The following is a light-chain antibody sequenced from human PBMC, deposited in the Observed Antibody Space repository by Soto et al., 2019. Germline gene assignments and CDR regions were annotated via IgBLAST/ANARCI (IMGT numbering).Light chain of an antibody. CDR2: AAS. V-gene: IGKV1-39*01. J-gene: IGKJ4*01. CDR3: QHGYSTPLT. Sequence: DLQMTQSPSSLSASVGDRVTITCRASQSISTYLHWYQQKPGKAPNLLIYAASALQSGVPSRFSGSGSETDFTLTISSLQPEDFAIYFCQHGYSTPLTVGGGTKVDIK. CDR1: QSISTY.